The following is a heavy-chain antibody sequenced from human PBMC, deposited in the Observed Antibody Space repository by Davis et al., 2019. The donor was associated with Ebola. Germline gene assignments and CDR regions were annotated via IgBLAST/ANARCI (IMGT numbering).Heavy chain of an antibody. CDR2: MNPYSGNA. D-gene: IGHD1-7*01. J-gene: IGHJ5*02. CDR1: GYTFTNYD. Sequence: ASVKVSCKASGYTFTNYDINWVRQATGQGLEWMGWMNPYSGNARYAQKFQGRVSMTRTTSISTAYMELSSMSSEDTAVYYCTRAPPGSNWNYAGNWFDPWGQGTLVTVSS. V-gene: IGHV1-8*01. CDR3: TRAPPGSNWNYAGNWFDP.